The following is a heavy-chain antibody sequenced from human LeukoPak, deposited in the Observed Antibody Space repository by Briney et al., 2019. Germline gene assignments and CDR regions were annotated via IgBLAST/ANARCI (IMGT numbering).Heavy chain of an antibody. J-gene: IGHJ4*02. CDR2: MNPNSGNT. CDR1: GYTFTSYD. Sequence: ASVKVSCKASGYTFTSYDINWVRQATGQGLEWMGWMNPNSGNTGYAQKFQGRVTMTRNTSISTAYMELSSLRSEDTAVYYCAKYSGTYLMLDHWGQGTLVTVSS. V-gene: IGHV1-8*01. D-gene: IGHD1-26*01. CDR3: AKYSGTYLMLDH.